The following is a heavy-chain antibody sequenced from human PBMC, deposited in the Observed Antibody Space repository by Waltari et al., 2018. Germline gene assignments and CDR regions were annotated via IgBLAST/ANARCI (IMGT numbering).Heavy chain of an antibody. J-gene: IGHJ4*02. CDR3: ARSKAIPDGRPFDY. V-gene: IGHV3-48*02. CDR1: GFTFGSYS. D-gene: IGHD6-6*01. Sequence: CAASGFTFGSYSMNWVRQAPGKGLEWVSYISRSRNSIYYGDSVKGLFTISRDNAKNSLFLQMNSLRDEDTSLYYCARSKAIPDGRPFDYWGQGILVTVCS. CDR2: ISRSRNSI.